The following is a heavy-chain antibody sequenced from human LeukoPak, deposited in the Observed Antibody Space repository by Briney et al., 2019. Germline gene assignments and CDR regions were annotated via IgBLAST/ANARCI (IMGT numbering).Heavy chain of an antibody. CDR3: ARVRRYCSSTSCYFFAFDI. V-gene: IGHV4-4*07. J-gene: IGHJ3*02. Sequence: SETLSLTCTVSGGSISSYYWSWIRQPAGKGLEWIGRIYTSGSTNYNPSPKSRVTMSVDTSKNQFSLKLSSVTAADTAVYYCARVRRYCSSTSCYFFAFDIWGQGTMVTVSS. CDR2: IYTSGST. D-gene: IGHD2-2*01. CDR1: GGSISSYY.